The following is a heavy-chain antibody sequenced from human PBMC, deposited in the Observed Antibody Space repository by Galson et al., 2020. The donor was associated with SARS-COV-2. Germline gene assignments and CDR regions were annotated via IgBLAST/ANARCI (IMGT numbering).Heavy chain of an antibody. V-gene: IGHV4-39*01. CDR1: GGSITSRSYY. CDR2: VLSTGST. J-gene: IGHJ4*02. D-gene: IGHD3-10*01. Sequence: SETLSLTCSVSGGSITSRSYYWGWIRQPPGKGLEWIASVLSTGSTAYNPSLKSRVTISVDTSKNQLSLRLNSVTAADAAGYYCARRGDTGAGFYWGQGALVTVSA. CDR3: ARRGDTGAGFY.